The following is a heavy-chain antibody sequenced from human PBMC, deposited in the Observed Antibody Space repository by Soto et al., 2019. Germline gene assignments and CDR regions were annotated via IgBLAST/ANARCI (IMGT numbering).Heavy chain of an antibody. V-gene: IGHV1-69*12. CDR1: GGTFSNYA. J-gene: IGHJ1*01. CDR2: IIPIFGTA. CDR3: ARGGGKRWLQSGLYDDEYFQH. D-gene: IGHD5-12*01. Sequence: QVQLVQSGAEVKKPGSSVKVSCKASGGTFSNYAINWVRQAPGQGLVWMGGIIPIFGTANYGQKFQGRVTITADESTSTAYMELSSLRSEDTAVYYCARGGGKRWLQSGLYDDEYFQHWGQGTLVTVSS.